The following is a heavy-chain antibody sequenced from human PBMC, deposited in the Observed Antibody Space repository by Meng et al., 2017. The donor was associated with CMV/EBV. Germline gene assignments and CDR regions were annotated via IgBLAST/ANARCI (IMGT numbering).Heavy chain of an antibody. V-gene: IGHV3-30*02. CDR1: GFTFSNYG. CDR3: AKDSGGEGDMDV. D-gene: IGHD3-10*01. CDR2: IRYDGSKE. Sequence: GESLKISCAASGFTFSNYGMHWVRQAPGKGLEWVAFIRYDGSKEDYGDSVQGRLTISRDNSKNTLYLQMNSLRADGTALYYCAKDSGGEGDMDVWGQGTTVTISS. J-gene: IGHJ6*02.